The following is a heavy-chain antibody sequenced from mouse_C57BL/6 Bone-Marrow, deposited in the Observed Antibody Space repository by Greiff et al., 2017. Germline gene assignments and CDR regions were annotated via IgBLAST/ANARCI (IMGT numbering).Heavy chain of an antibody. CDR2: INPNNGGT. CDR1: GYTFTDYN. V-gene: IGHV1-22*01. D-gene: IGHD2-1*01. Sequence: EVKLMESGPELVKPGASVKMSCKASGYTFTDYNMHWVKQSHGKSLEWIGYINPNNGGTSYNQKFKGKATLTVNKSSSTAYMELRSLTSEDSAVYYCARGIYYGNYDYAMDYWGQGTSVTVSS. J-gene: IGHJ4*01. CDR3: ARGIYYGNYDYAMDY.